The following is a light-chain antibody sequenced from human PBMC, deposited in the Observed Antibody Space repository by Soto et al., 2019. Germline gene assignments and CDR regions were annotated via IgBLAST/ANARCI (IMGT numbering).Light chain of an antibody. Sequence: QSVLTQPASVSGSPGQSITISCTGTSSDVGGYNYVSWYQQHPGKAPKLMIYEVSNRPSGVSNRFSGSKSGNTASLTISGLQAEDEADYYCSSYTSSSTSGVFGGGTKVTAL. V-gene: IGLV2-14*01. J-gene: IGLJ2*01. CDR3: SSYTSSSTSGV. CDR2: EVS. CDR1: SSDVGGYNY.